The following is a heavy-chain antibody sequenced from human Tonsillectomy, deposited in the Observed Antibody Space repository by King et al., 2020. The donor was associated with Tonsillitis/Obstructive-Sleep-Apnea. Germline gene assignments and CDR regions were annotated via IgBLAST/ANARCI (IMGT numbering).Heavy chain of an antibody. J-gene: IGHJ6*03. CDR2: ISWNSGSI. CDR3: AKAGVYYYYYMDV. V-gene: IGHV3-9*01. Sequence: VQLVESGGGLVQPGRSLRLSCAASGFTFDDYAMHWVRQAPGKGLEWVSGISWNSGSIGYADSVKGRFTISRDNAKNSLYLQMNTLRAEDTDLYYCAKAGVYYYYYMDVWGKGTTVTVSS. CDR1: GFTFDDYA. D-gene: IGHD2-8*01.